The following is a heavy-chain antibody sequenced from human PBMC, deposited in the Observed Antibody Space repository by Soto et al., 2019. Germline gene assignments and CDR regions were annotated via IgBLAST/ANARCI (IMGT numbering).Heavy chain of an antibody. CDR3: ARDGSSRGDGNGAFDI. Sequence: ASVKVSCKASGGTFSSYAISWVRQAPGQGLEWMGGIIPIFGTANYAQKFQDRVTITADESTSTGDMEMSSLRSEETAVYYGARDGSSRGDGNGAFDIWGQGTMVTVSS. J-gene: IGHJ3*02. V-gene: IGHV1-69*13. CDR2: IIPIFGTA. D-gene: IGHD2-8*01. CDR1: GGTFSSYA.